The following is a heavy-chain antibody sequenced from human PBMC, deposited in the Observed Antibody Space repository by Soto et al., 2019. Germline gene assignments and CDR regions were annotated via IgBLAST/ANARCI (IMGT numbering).Heavy chain of an antibody. CDR1: GGSISSGDYY. V-gene: IGHV4-30-4*01. Sequence: QVQLQESGPGLVKPSQTLSLTCTVSGGSISSGDYYWSWIRQPPGKGLEWIGYIYYSGSTYYNPSLKSSVTIPVDTSKNQFSRKLSSVTAADTAVYYCARVVVETFGWFDPWGQGTLVTVSS. CDR3: ARVVVETFGWFDP. J-gene: IGHJ5*02. CDR2: IYYSGST. D-gene: IGHD2-15*01.